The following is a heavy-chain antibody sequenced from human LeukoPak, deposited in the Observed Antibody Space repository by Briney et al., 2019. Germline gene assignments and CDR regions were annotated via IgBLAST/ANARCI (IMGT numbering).Heavy chain of an antibody. CDR3: ARVNNIRGFSGYDY. Sequence: GGSLRLSCVASGFAFSSYWMNWVRQAPGKGLEWVANIKQDGSEKYYVDSVKGRFTISRDNAENSLYLQMNSLRAEDTAVYYCARVNNIRGFSGYDYWGQGTLVTVSS. CDR1: GFAFSSYW. D-gene: IGHD5-12*01. CDR2: IKQDGSEK. V-gene: IGHV3-7*01. J-gene: IGHJ4*02.